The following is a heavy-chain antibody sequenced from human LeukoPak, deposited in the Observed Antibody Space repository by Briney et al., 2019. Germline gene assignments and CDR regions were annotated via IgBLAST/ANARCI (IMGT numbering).Heavy chain of an antibody. Sequence: ASVKVSCKASGYTFTSYYMHWVRQAPGQGLEWMGWINPNSGGTNYAQKFQGRVTMTRDTSISTAYMELSRLRSDDTAVYYCARVPIYSSGAFDIWGQGTMVTVSS. V-gene: IGHV1-2*02. CDR3: ARVPIYSSGAFDI. J-gene: IGHJ3*02. CDR2: INPNSGGT. D-gene: IGHD6-19*01. CDR1: GYTFTSYY.